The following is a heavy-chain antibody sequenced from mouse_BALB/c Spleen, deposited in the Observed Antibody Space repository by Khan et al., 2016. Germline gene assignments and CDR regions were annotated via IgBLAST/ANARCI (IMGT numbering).Heavy chain of an antibody. CDR2: ISDSGTT. V-gene: IGHV3-2*02. D-gene: IGHD2-2*01. J-gene: IGHJ4*01. CDR3: ARWLDAMDY. CDR1: GYSITSDYA. Sequence: EVQLQESGPGLVKPSQSLSLTCTVTGYSITSDYAWNWIRQFPGNKLEWMGYISDSGTTTYNPSLNSRISITRATSRNQFFLQLNSVTTDDTATYYCARWLDAMDYWGQGTSVTVSS.